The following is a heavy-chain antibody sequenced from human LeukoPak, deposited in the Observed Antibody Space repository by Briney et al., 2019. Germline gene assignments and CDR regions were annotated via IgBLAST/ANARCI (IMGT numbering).Heavy chain of an antibody. CDR2: ISGSGGST. J-gene: IGHJ6*02. D-gene: IGHD2-15*01. V-gene: IGHV3-23*01. CDR3: ARDRCSGGSCYGYYYGMDV. Sequence: GGSLRLSCAASGFTFSSYAMSWVRQAPGEGLEWVSAISGSGGSTYYADSVKGRFTISRDNSKNTLYLQMNSLRAEDTAVYYCARDRCSGGSCYGYYYGMDVWGQGTTVTVSS. CDR1: GFTFSSYA.